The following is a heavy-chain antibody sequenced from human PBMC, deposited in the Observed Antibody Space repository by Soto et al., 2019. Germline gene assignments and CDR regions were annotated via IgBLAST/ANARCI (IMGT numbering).Heavy chain of an antibody. J-gene: IGHJ4*02. Sequence: GGSLRLSCAASGFSFSRYAMMWVRQAPGKGQEWVAGMTGSGGDIRYADSVKGRFTISKDNSKNTLYLQMNSLRAEDTAVYYCAKDAVYNDGLWLVANWGQGTLVTVSS. V-gene: IGHV3-23*01. CDR2: MTGSGGDI. CDR3: AKDAVYNDGLWLVAN. D-gene: IGHD5-12*01. CDR1: GFSFSRYA.